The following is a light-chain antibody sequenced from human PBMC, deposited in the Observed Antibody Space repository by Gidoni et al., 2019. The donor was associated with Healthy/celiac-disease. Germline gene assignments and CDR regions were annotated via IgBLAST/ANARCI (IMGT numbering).Light chain of an antibody. CDR1: QSISSY. J-gene: IGKJ1*01. CDR3: QQSYSTLWT. V-gene: IGKV1-39*01. Sequence: DIQMTQSPSSLSASVGDRVTITCRASQSISSYLNWYKQKPVKAPKLLIYAASSLQSGVPSRFSGSGSGTDFTLTISSLQPEDFATYYCQQSYSTLWTFGQGTKVEIK. CDR2: AAS.